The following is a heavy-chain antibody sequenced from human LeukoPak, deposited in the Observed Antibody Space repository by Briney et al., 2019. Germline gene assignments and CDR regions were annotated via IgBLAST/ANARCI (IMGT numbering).Heavy chain of an antibody. CDR2: INPNGGHT. Sequence: ASVKVSCKTAGFTLTGYYMHWVRQAPGQGLEWMGTINPNGGHTDYAQNFQGRVTMTRDMSTSTVYMELSSLRSDDTAVFYCARSKDNRGYDVRHLDYWGQGTLVTVSS. J-gene: IGHJ4*02. D-gene: IGHD1-14*01. CDR3: ARSKDNRGYDVRHLDY. V-gene: IGHV1-46*01. CDR1: GFTLTGYY.